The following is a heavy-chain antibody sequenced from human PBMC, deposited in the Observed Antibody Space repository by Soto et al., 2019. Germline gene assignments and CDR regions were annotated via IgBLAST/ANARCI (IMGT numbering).Heavy chain of an antibody. CDR1: GFSLTTSGVG. J-gene: IGHJ5*02. CDR2: IYWDDDK. V-gene: IGHV2-5*02. Sequence: QITLKESGPTLVKPTKTLTLTCTFSGFSLTTSGVGVGWIRQPPGKALEWLALIYWDDDKRYSPSLKSRPTITKDTSKNHVVLTMTNMDTADKATYFCAHRTTTVTWWFDPWGQGTLVTVSS. CDR3: AHRTTTVTWWFDP. D-gene: IGHD4-17*01.